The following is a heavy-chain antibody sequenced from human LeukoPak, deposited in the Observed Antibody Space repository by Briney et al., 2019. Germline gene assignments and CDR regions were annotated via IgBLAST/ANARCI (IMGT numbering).Heavy chain of an antibody. CDR1: RFTYSSYW. D-gene: IGHD1-14*01. CDR2: IKQDGSEK. J-gene: IGHJ4*02. Sequence: PGGSLRRSCAASRFTYSSYWMSWVRPAPGKGLELVANIKQDGSEKYYVDSVKGRFTISRDNAKNSLYLQMNSLRAEDTAVYYCARNQRRLDYWGQGTLVTVSS. V-gene: IGHV3-7*01. CDR3: ARNQRRLDY.